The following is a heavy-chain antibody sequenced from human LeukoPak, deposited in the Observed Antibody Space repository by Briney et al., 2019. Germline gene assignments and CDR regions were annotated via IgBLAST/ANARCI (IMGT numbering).Heavy chain of an antibody. Sequence: ASVRVSCRASGYTFHTYDITWARQAPGQGLEWMGWIRSQNGATNYAQKLQGRVTMTTDASTSTVYMELRSLRSDDTAVYYCARVGRSGSPGAFDIWGQGTMVIVSA. D-gene: IGHD1-26*01. CDR1: GYTFHTYD. CDR3: ARVGRSGSPGAFDI. CDR2: IRSQNGAT. V-gene: IGHV1-18*01. J-gene: IGHJ3*02.